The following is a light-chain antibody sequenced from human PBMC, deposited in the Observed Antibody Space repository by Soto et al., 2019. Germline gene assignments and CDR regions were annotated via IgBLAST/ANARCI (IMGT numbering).Light chain of an antibody. CDR2: GAS. V-gene: IGKV3-15*01. CDR1: QSISSN. CDR3: QQYNNWPPYT. J-gene: IGKJ2*01. Sequence: EIVLTQSPATLSVSPGERATLSCRASQSISSNLVWYQQKPGQAPRLLISGASTRATGVPARFSGSGSGTEFTLTISSLQSEDFAVYYCQQYNNWPPYTFGQGTKVDIK.